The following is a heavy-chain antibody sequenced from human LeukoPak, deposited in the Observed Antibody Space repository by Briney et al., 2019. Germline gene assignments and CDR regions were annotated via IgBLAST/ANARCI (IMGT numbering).Heavy chain of an antibody. CDR2: VSAYNGNT. V-gene: IGHV1-18*04. CDR1: GYTFTSYG. J-gene: IGHJ5*02. D-gene: IGHD3-10*01. CDR3: ARVPAEWFGELEHVVDNWFDP. Sequence: ASVKVSCKASGYTFTSYGLSGVRQAPGQGLEWMGWVSAYNGNTNYAQKLQGRDTITTDTYPRTAYMELRSLRSDDTAMYYCARVPAEWFGELEHVVDNWFDPWGQGTLVTVAS.